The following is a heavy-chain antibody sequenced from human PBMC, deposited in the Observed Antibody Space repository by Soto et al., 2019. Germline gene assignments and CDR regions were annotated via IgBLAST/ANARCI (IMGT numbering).Heavy chain of an antibody. CDR1: GGTFSSYA. Sequence: EASVKVSCKASGGTFSSYAISWVRQAPGQGLEWMGGIIPIFGTANYAQKFQGRVTITADESTSTAYMELSSLRSEDTAVYYCARLDFWSGSFAPEHDAFDIWGQGTMVTVSS. J-gene: IGHJ3*02. CDR2: IIPIFGTA. D-gene: IGHD3-3*01. V-gene: IGHV1-69*13. CDR3: ARLDFWSGSFAPEHDAFDI.